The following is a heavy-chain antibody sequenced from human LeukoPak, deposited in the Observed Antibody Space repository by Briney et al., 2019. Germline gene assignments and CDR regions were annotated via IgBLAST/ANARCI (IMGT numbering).Heavy chain of an antibody. J-gene: IGHJ4*02. CDR1: GFTLSSYE. D-gene: IGHD3-16*02. V-gene: IGHV3-48*03. CDR2: ISSSGSTI. Sequence: GGSLRLSCAASGFTLSSYEMNWVRQAPGKGLEWVSYISSSGSTIYYADSVKGRFTISRDNAKNSLYPQMNSLRAEDTAVYYCARSGHYDYVWGSYRVFDYWGQGTLVTVSS. CDR3: ARSGHYDYVWGSYRVFDY.